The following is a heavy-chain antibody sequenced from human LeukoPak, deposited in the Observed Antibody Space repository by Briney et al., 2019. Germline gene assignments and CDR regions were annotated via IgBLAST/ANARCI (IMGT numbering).Heavy chain of an antibody. D-gene: IGHD3-10*01. CDR2: IYHSGST. CDR3: ARDKYGSGSYRPVRWFDP. Sequence: GTLSLTCAVSGGSISSSNWWSWVRQPPGKGLEWIGEIYHSGSTNYNPSLKSRVTISVDKSKNQFSLKLSSVTAADTAVYYCARDKYGSGSYRPVRWFDPWGQGTLVTVSS. V-gene: IGHV4-4*02. CDR1: GGSISSSNW. J-gene: IGHJ5*02.